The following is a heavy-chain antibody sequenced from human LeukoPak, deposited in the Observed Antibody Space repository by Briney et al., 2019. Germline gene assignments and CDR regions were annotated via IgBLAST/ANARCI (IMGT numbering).Heavy chain of an antibody. D-gene: IGHD1-26*01. V-gene: IGHV3-30*01. CDR2: DGSNK. Sequence: DGSNKYYADSVKGRVTISRDNSKNTLYLQMKSLRAEDTAVYYCARGGAYPAYYFDYWGLGTVVTVSS. J-gene: IGHJ4*02. CDR3: ARGGAYPAYYFDY.